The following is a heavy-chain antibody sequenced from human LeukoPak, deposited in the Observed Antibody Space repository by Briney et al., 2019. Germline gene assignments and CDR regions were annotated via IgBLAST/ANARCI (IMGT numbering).Heavy chain of an antibody. Sequence: ASVKVSCKASGYTFTSYGITWVRQAPGQGLEWMGWINANNGNTDYAQNLQGRVTMTRDTSTSTAYMELRSLRSEDTAVYYCARDQGELELRTGWFDPWGQGTLVTVSS. CDR3: ARDQGELELRTGWFDP. CDR1: GYTFTSYG. J-gene: IGHJ5*02. V-gene: IGHV1-18*01. CDR2: INANNGNT. D-gene: IGHD1-7*01.